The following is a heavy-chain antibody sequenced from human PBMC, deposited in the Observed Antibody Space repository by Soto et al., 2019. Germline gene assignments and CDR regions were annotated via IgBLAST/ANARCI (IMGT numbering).Heavy chain of an antibody. J-gene: IGHJ4*02. CDR3: AVSTGGSQYYFDS. CDR1: CHSINNFY. Sequence: PSETLSLTCTVSCHSINNFYWSWIRQSPGKGLEWIGNVYYTGTTNYNPSLNSRVTISIDTSRKHFSLNLNSLTAADTAIYYCAVSTGGSQYYFDSCGQGALVTVSS. CDR2: VYYTGTT. D-gene: IGHD2-8*02. V-gene: IGHV4-59*01.